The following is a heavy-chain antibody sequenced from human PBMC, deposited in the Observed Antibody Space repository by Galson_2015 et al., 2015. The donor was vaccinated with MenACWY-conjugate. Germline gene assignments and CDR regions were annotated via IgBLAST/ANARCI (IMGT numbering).Heavy chain of an antibody. D-gene: IGHD6-19*01. J-gene: IGHJ5*02. CDR3: ARDHYHFGRLGWFAP. Sequence: SLRLSCAASGFTFSRHTMTWVRQTPGKGLEWVSTISGSGGNTYYPDSVKGRFTISRDNSKNTVYLQINSLRAEETAVYHCARDHYHFGRLGWFAPWGKGTLVTFSS. V-gene: IGHV3-23*01. CDR1: GFTFSRHT. CDR2: ISGSGGNT.